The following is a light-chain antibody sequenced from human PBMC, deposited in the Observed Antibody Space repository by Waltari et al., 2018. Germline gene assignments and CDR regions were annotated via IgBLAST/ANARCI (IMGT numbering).Light chain of an antibody. CDR3: QQYNSYPWT. Sequence: DIQMTQSPSPLSASVGDRVTNTCRASQDIRDSLGWFQKKPGKAPKSLIYAVSRLQSGVPSKFSGSGSGTDFTLTINSLQPEDFATYYCQQYNSYPWTFGQGTKVEIK. J-gene: IGKJ1*01. CDR2: AVS. CDR1: QDIRDS. V-gene: IGKV1-16*02.